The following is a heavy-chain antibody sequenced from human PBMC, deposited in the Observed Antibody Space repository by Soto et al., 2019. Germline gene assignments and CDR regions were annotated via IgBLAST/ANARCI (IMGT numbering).Heavy chain of an antibody. CDR2: IYYSGST. D-gene: IGHD6-6*01. J-gene: IGHJ6*02. CDR1: GGSIRSGGYY. CDR3: ARGGIAARPLVLWSYGMDV. Sequence: PSDTLSLTCTVSGGSIRSGGYYWIWIRQHPGKGLEWIGYIYYSGSTYYNPSLKSRVTISVDTSKNQFSLKLSSVTAADTAVYHCARGGIAARPLVLWSYGMDVWGQGNTVTVSS. V-gene: IGHV4-31*03.